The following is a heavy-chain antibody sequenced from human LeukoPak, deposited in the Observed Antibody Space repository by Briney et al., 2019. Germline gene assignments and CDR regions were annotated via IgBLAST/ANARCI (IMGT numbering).Heavy chain of an antibody. CDR3: VKDFGRVRGTPDS. J-gene: IGHJ4*02. Sequence: GGSLRLSCSASGFVFSIYTMYWVRQTPGKGPEYVSTISGSGNGFSIYYADSVKGRFTISRDDSKSILYLQMNGLRSEDTAVYYCVKDFGRVRGTPDSWGQGALVTVSS. D-gene: IGHD3-16*01. CDR1: GFVFSIYT. V-gene: IGHV3-64D*06. CDR2: ISGSGNGFSI.